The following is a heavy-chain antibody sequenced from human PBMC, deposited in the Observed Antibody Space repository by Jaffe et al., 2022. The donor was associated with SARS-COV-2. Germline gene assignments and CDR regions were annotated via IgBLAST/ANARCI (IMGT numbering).Heavy chain of an antibody. V-gene: IGHV3-21*01. J-gene: IGHJ6*02. CDR3: AREWDTAMVFYGMDV. CDR2: ISSSSSYI. D-gene: IGHD5-18*01. CDR1: GFTFSSYS. Sequence: EVQLVESGGGLVKPGGSLRLSCAASGFTFSSYSMNWVRQAPGKGLEWVSSISSSSSYIYYADSVKGRFTISRDNAKNSLYLQMNSLRAEDTAVYYCAREWDTAMVFYGMDVWGQGTTVTVSS.